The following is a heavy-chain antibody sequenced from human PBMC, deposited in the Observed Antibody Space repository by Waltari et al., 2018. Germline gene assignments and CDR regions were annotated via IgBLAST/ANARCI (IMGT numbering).Heavy chain of an antibody. CDR3: AKSDCSETHCYVRDL. V-gene: IGHV3-23*04. D-gene: IGHD2-2*01. CDR1: GVTFSTYA. Sequence: QLVESGGGLVQPGGSLRLSCAASGVTFSTYAMRWVRPAPGKGLERVSVISGSGDNTYYADFVKGRFTISRDNSKNTHYLQMDGLRVEDTALYYCAKSDCSETHCYVRDLWGKGTTVTVSS. J-gene: IGHJ6*04. CDR2: ISGSGDNT.